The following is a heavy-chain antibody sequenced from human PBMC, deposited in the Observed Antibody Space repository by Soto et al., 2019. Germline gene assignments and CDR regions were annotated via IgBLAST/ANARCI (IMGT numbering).Heavy chain of an antibody. CDR2: ISAYNGNI. CDR3: AIANYGDNGY. CDR1: GYIFPSST. Sequence: QVQLVQSGAEVKKPGASVKVSCKAPGYIFPSSTISWVRQAPGQGLEWMGWISAYNGNIKDAQKFQGRFTMTTDTSTSTAYMELRSLTSDDTAMYYCAIANYGDNGYWGQGTLVTVSS. D-gene: IGHD4-17*01. J-gene: IGHJ4*02. V-gene: IGHV1-18*01.